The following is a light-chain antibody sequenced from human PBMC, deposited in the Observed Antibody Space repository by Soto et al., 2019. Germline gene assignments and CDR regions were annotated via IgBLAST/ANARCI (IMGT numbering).Light chain of an antibody. V-gene: IGKV1D-8*01. J-gene: IGKJ2*01. CDR3: QQYYSFPYT. CDR2: AAS. CDR1: QGIISH. Sequence: VIWVTQSPPLLSASTGDRVTITCRTSQGIISHLAWYQQKPGKAPEPLIYAASSLRSGVPSRFSGSGSGTDFTLTINFLQSDDFATYYCQQYYSFPYTFGQGTKLEIK.